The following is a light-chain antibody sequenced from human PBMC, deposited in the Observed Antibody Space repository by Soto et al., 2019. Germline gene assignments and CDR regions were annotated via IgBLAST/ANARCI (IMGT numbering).Light chain of an antibody. V-gene: IGKV3-15*01. J-gene: IGKJ4*01. CDR2: GTS. CDR3: QQYDNLPLT. Sequence: EVVMTQSPASLSVSPGERATLSCRASQSVTTNLAWYQQKPGQAPRLLIYGTSNRAAGVPARYSGSRSGTDFTLTISSLQSEDFAVYYCQQYDNLPLTFGGGTKVDIK. CDR1: QSVTTN.